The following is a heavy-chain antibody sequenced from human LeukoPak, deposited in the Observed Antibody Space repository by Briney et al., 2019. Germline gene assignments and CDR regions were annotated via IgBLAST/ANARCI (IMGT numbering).Heavy chain of an antibody. CDR3: ATGYSYGPDAFDI. CDR2: IWYDGSNK. J-gene: IGHJ3*02. V-gene: IGHV3-33*01. Sequence: GRSLRLSCAASGFTFSSYGMHWVRQAPGKGLEWVAVIWYDGSNKYYADSVKGRFTISRDNSKNTLYLQMNSLRAEDTAVYYCATGYSYGPDAFDIWGQGTMVTVSS. CDR1: GFTFSSYG. D-gene: IGHD5-18*01.